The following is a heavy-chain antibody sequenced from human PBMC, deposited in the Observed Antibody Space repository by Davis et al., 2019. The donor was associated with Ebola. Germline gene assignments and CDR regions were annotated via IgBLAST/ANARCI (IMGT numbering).Heavy chain of an antibody. J-gene: IGHJ4*02. CDR1: GYSFTSYW. CDR2: IDPSDSYT. Sequence: GESLKISCKGSGYSFTSYWISWVRQMPGKGLEWMGRIDPSDSYTNYSPSFQGHVTISADKSISTAYLQWSSLKASDTAMYYRASAIVGATRFDYWGQGTLVTVSS. CDR3: ASAIVGATRFDY. D-gene: IGHD1-26*01. V-gene: IGHV5-10-1*01.